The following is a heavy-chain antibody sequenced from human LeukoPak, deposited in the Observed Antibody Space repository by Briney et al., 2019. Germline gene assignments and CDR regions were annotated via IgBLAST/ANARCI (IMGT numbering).Heavy chain of an antibody. V-gene: IGHV1-2*04. CDR2: INPNGGGT. D-gene: IGHD6-13*01. CDR1: GYTFNANY. J-gene: IGHJ4*02. Sequence: ASVKVSCKASGYTFNANYIHWVRQAPGQGLEWMGWINPNGGGTNYAQKFQGWVTMTRDTSISTLYMELSRLKSDDTAVYYCARGFGSSWFDYWGQGTLVTVSS. CDR3: ARGFGSSWFDY.